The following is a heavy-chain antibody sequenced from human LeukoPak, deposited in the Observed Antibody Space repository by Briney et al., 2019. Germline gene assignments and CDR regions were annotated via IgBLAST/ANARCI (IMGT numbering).Heavy chain of an antibody. V-gene: IGHV4-39*07. J-gene: IGHJ4*02. Sequence: SETQSLTCSVSGGSISSSAYYWGWIRQPPGKGLEWIGSMYYRGSTYHNPSLKSRVTISVDTSKNQFSLKLSSVTAADTAVYYCATTTIRLGYWGQGTLVTVSS. CDR1: GGSISSSAYY. D-gene: IGHD1-26*01. CDR2: MYYRGST. CDR3: ATTTIRLGY.